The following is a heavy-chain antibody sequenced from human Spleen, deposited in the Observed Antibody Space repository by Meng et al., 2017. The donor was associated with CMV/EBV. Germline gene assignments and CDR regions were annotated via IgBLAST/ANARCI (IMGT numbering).Heavy chain of an antibody. CDR2: IHHSGST. Sequence: SETLSLTCVVSGGSISSNKWWSWFRQPPGKGLEWIAEIHHSGSTNYNPSLKSRVTISVDKSKNQFSLKLSSVTAADTAVYYCARHGFLEWLLPPYYYYGMDVWGQGTTVTVSS. J-gene: IGHJ6*02. CDR3: ARHGFLEWLLPPYYYYGMDV. D-gene: IGHD3-3*01. CDR1: GGSISSNKW. V-gene: IGHV4-4*02.